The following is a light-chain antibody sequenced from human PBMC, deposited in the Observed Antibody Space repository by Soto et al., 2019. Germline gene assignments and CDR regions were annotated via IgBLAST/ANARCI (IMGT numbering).Light chain of an antibody. Sequence: EIVLTQSPGTLSLSPGEIATLSCRAGQSVSSSFLAWYQQKPGQAPRLLIYVASSRATGIPDRFSGSGSGTDFTLTISRLEPEDFAVYYCQQYGSAPLTFGQGTKLGIK. J-gene: IGKJ2*01. V-gene: IGKV3-20*01. CDR2: VAS. CDR1: QSVSSSF. CDR3: QQYGSAPLT.